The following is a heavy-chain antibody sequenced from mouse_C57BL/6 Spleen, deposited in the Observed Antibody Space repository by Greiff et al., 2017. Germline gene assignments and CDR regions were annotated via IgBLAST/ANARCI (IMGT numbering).Heavy chain of an antibody. D-gene: IGHD4-1*01. CDR1: GYTFTSYW. V-gene: IGHV1-64*01. J-gene: IGHJ2*01. Sequence: QVQLQQPGAELVKPGASVKLSCKASGYTFTSYWMPWVKQRPGQGLEWIGMIHPNSGSTNYNEKFKSKATLTVDKSSSTAYMQLSSLTSEDSAVYYCARSRTGRDYFDYWGQGTTLTVSS. CDR3: ARSRTGRDYFDY. CDR2: IHPNSGST.